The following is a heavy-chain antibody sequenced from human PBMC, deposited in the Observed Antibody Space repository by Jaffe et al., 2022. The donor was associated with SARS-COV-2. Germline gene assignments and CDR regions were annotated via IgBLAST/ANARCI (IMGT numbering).Heavy chain of an antibody. CDR3: ADVGAGY. D-gene: IGHD6-19*01. V-gene: IGHV3-72*01. J-gene: IGHJ4*02. CDR2: MTIKATSYTT. CDR1: GFTFSDHY. Sequence: EVQLVESGGGLVQPGGSLRLSCAASGFTFSDHYMDWVRQAPGKGLEWVGQMTIKATSYTTHYAASVEGRFTVSRDDSKKSFYLQMNSLKTEDTAVYYCADVGAGYWGRGTLVTVSS.